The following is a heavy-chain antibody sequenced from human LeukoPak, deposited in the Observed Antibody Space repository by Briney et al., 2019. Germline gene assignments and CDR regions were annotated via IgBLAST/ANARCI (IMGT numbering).Heavy chain of an antibody. CDR1: GGTFRSYN. D-gene: IGHD2-2*01. CDR3: ARGMSSTSCDY. J-gene: IGHJ4*02. Sequence: ASVKVSCKASGGTFRSYNISWVRQAPGQGLEWMGRIIPILGIANYAQRFQGRVTITADKPTSTGYMELSSLRSEDTAVYYCARGMSSTSCDYWGQGTLVTVSS. V-gene: IGHV1-69*02. CDR2: IIPILGIA.